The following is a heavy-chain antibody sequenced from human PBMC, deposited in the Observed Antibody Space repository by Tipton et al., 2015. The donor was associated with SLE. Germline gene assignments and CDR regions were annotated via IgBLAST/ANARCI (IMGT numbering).Heavy chain of an antibody. J-gene: IGHJ5*02. CDR1: GGTVSNYA. Sequence: QLVQSGAEVRKPGSSVKVSCKASGGTVSNYAISWVRQAPGQGLEWVGGISPIFGTANYAQKFQGRVTLSADESTSTAYMELSSLRFDDTAMFYCASAYDGTFYGSWGQGTLVTVSS. D-gene: IGHD2/OR15-2a*01. CDR3: ASAYDGTFYGS. V-gene: IGHV1-69*01. CDR2: ISPIFGTA.